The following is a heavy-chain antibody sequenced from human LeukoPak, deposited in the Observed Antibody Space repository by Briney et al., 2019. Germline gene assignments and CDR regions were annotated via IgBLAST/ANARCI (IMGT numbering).Heavy chain of an antibody. CDR1: GFTFSNYA. CDR3: ARESFRALAGYLDY. V-gene: IGHV3-23*01. Sequence: GGSLRLSCAASGFTFSNYAMSWFRQAPGKGLEWVSGISGSGDTTYYADSEKGRFTISRDNSRNTLFLQMNSLRVEDTAVYFCARESFRALAGYLDYWGQGSLVIVSS. J-gene: IGHJ4*02. CDR2: ISGSGDTT. D-gene: IGHD6-19*01.